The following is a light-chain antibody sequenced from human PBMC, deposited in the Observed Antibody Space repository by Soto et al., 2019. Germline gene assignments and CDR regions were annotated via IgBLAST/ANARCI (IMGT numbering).Light chain of an antibody. CDR3: QQYTTYFWT. CDR2: TAS. V-gene: IGKV1-5*03. J-gene: IGKJ1*01. CDR1: QSIRSW. Sequence: DIQMTQSPSTLSASVGDRVTITCRASQSIRSWLAWYQQKPGRAPKVLIYTASSLKSGVPSRFSGSGSGTEFTLTISSLQPDDSATYYCQQYTTYFWTFGQGTKLEIK.